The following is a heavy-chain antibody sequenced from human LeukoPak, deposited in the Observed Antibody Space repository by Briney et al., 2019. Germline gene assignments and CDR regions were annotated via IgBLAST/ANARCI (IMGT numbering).Heavy chain of an antibody. J-gene: IGHJ6*02. Sequence: EGSLRLSCAASGFTFSSYGMHWVRQAPGKGLEWVAVISYDGSNKYYADSVKGRFTISRDNSKNTLYLQMNSLRAEDTAVYYCAKDTGWELPESDYYYYYGMDVWGQGTTVTVSS. D-gene: IGHD1-26*01. CDR2: ISYDGSNK. V-gene: IGHV3-30*18. CDR1: GFTFSSYG. CDR3: AKDTGWELPESDYYYYYGMDV.